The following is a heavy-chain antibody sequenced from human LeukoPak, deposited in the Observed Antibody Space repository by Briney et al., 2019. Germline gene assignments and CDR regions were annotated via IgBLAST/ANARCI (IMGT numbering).Heavy chain of an antibody. CDR3: AKDPYCSSTSCYGPLQY. D-gene: IGHD2-2*01. J-gene: IGHJ4*02. CDR1: GFTFSSYA. V-gene: IGHV3-23*01. CDR2: ISGSGGST. Sequence: PGGSLRLSCAASGFTFSSYAMSWVRQAPGKGLEWVSAISGSGGSTYYADSVKGRFTISRDNSKNTLYLQMNSLRAEDTAVYYCAKDPYCSSTSCYGPLQYWGQGTLVTVSS.